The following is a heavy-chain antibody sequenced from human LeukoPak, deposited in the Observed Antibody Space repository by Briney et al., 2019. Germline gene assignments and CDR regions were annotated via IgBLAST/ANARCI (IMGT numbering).Heavy chain of an antibody. J-gene: IGHJ4*02. CDR1: GFTFTSYS. D-gene: IGHD4-17*01. CDR2: ISGGGGST. CDR3: ARGDYGDYVPFDY. V-gene: IGHV3-23*01. Sequence: GGSLRLSCAASGFTFTSYSMDWVRQAPGKGLEWVSTISGGGGSTYYADSVKGRFTISRDNSKNTLYLQVNSLRAEDTAVYYCARGDYGDYVPFDYWGQGTLVTVSS.